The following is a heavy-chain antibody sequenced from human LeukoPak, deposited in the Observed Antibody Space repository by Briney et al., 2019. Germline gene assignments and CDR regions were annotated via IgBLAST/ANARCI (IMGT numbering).Heavy chain of an antibody. D-gene: IGHD3-16*01. CDR2: ISRTSDIV. CDR1: GFTFSGYT. CDR3: ARDYGYAFDT. Sequence: GGSLRLSCAASGFTFSGYTLNWVRQAPGKGLEWVSYISRTSDIVSYADSVRGRFTISRDNAKNSLYLQMSSLRAEDTAVCYCARDYGYAFDTWGQGTMVTVSS. J-gene: IGHJ3*02. V-gene: IGHV3-48*01.